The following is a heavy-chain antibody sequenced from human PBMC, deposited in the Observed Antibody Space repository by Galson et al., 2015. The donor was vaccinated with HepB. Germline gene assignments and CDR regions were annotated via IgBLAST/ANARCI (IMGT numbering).Heavy chain of an antibody. CDR1: GFTFSSYG. CDR2: IWYDGSNK. Sequence: SLRLSCAASGFTFSSYGMHWVRQAPGKGLEWVAVIWYDGSNKYYADSVKGRFTISRDNSKNTLYLQMNSLRAEDTAVYYCARVLRPYDPRLGAFDIWGQGTMVTVSS. V-gene: IGHV3-33*01. J-gene: IGHJ3*02. D-gene: IGHD3-22*01. CDR3: ARVLRPYDPRLGAFDI.